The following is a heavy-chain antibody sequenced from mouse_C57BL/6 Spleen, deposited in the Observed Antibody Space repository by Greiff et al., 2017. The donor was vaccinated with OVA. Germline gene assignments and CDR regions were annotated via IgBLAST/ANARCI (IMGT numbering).Heavy chain of an antibody. CDR3: TRQYDYDGAWFAY. CDR2: IDPETGGT. CDR1: GYTFTDYE. D-gene: IGHD2-4*01. J-gene: IGHJ3*01. Sequence: QVQLKESGAELVRPGASVTLSCKASGYTFTDYEMHWVKQTPVHGLEWIGAIDPETGGTAYNQKFKGKAILTADKSSSTAYMEIRSLTSEDSAVYYCTRQYDYDGAWFAYWGQGTLVTVSA. V-gene: IGHV1-15*01.